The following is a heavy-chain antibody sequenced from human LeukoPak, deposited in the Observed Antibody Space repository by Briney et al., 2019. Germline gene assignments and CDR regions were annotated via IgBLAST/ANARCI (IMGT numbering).Heavy chain of an antibody. Sequence: PSETLSLTCTVSGSSITSTYYWAWFRQPPGKGLEWIATVFQLQTVRTFYNPSLESRVTMSLDTSQNQFSLNLTSVTAADTALYFCARVLHAPKFIDSWGQGTLVTVSP. J-gene: IGHJ4*02. V-gene: IGHV4-38-2*02. CDR2: VFQLQTVRT. CDR1: GSSITSTYY. D-gene: IGHD2-8*01. CDR3: ARVLHAPKFIDS.